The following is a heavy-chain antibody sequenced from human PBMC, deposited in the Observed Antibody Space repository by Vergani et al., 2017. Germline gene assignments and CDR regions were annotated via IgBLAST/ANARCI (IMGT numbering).Heavy chain of an antibody. CDR1: GGSVSSASYY. D-gene: IGHD6-6*01. V-gene: IGHV4-61*10. CDR2: IYYSGST. Sequence: QVQLQESGPGLVKPSETLSLTCTVSGGSVSSASYYWSWIRQPAGKGLEWIGYIYYSGSTNYNPSLKSRVTISVDTSKNQFSLKLSSVTAADTAVYYCARVNSSGHDAFDIWGQGTMVTVSS. CDR3: ARVNSSGHDAFDI. J-gene: IGHJ3*02.